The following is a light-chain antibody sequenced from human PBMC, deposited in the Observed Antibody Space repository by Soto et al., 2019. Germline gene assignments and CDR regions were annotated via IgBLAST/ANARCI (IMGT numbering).Light chain of an antibody. J-gene: IGKJ1*01. V-gene: IGKV1-5*03. CDR3: QHYNSYPEA. CDR1: QTISSW. CDR2: KAS. Sequence: DIQRTQSPSTLPASVGDRVTITCRASQTISSWLAWYQQKPGKAPKLLIYKASTLKSGVPSRFSGSGSGTEFTLTISSLKTDDFATYDCQHYNSYPEAFGQGTKVDIK.